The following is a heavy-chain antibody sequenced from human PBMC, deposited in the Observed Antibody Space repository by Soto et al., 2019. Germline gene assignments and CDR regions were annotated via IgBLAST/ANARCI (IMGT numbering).Heavy chain of an antibody. J-gene: IGHJ6*02. CDR1: GFTFSSYG. V-gene: IGHV3-33*01. CDR3: ARETSIAGYYYYGMDV. D-gene: IGHD6-6*01. CDR2: IWYDGSNK. Sequence: LRLSCAASGFTFSSYGMHWVRQAPGKGLEWVAVIWYDGSNKYYADSVKGRFTISRDNSKNTLYLQMNSLRAEDTAVYYCARETSIAGYYYYGMDVGGHETKV.